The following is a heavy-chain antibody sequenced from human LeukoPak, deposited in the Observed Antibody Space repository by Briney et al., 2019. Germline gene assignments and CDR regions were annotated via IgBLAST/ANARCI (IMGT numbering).Heavy chain of an antibody. CDR2: ISYDGSNK. V-gene: IGHV3-30*04. Sequence: GGSLRLSCAASGFTFSSYAMHWVRQAPGKGLEWVAVISYDGSNKYYADSVKGRFTISRDNSKNTLYLQMNSLRAEDTDVYYCARDSRLGYTYYYYYMDVWGKGTTVTVSS. D-gene: IGHD2-15*01. CDR1: GFTFSSYA. J-gene: IGHJ6*03. CDR3: ARDSRLGYTYYYYYMDV.